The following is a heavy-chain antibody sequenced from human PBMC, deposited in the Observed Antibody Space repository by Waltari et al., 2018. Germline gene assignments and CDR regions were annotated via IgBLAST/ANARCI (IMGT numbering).Heavy chain of an antibody. Sequence: QVQLQESGPRLLTPSETLSLSCTVSGGSISGFYWSWVRQPPGKGLDWIGYIYYTGSTNFNPSLKSRVTMSVETSKNQFSLKLSSVTAADTAFYYCARGGGGDWEWFDPWGQGTLVTVSS. D-gene: IGHD2-21*02. CDR1: GGSISGFY. CDR2: IYYTGST. CDR3: ARGGGGDWEWFDP. J-gene: IGHJ5*02. V-gene: IGHV4-59*01.